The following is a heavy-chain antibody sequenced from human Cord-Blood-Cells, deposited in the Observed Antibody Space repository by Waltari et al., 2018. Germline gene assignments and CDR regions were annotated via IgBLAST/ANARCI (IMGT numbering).Heavy chain of an antibody. J-gene: IGHJ4*02. D-gene: IGHD6-13*01. V-gene: IGHV4-34*01. CDR2: IKHSGST. Sequence: QVQLQQWGAGPLTPSETLSLSCAVYGGSFRGYCWRWCREPPGKGLEWIGEIKHSGSTNYNPSLKSRVTISVDTSKNQFSLKLSSVTAADTAVYYCARGVAAAGSPYFDYWGQGTLVTVSS. CDR1: GGSFRGYC. CDR3: ARGVAAAGSPYFDY.